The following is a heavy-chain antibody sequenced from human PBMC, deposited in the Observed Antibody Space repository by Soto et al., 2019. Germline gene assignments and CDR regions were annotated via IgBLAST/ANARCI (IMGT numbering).Heavy chain of an antibody. CDR3: ARVDYDFWSGDDAFDI. D-gene: IGHD3-3*01. Sequence: GGSLRLSCAASGFTFSSYSMNWVRQAPGKGLEWVSYISSSSSTIYYADSVKGRFTISRDNAKNSLYLQMNSLRDEDTAVYYCARVDYDFWSGDDAFDIWGQGTMVTV. V-gene: IGHV3-48*02. CDR1: GFTFSSYS. CDR2: ISSSSSTI. J-gene: IGHJ3*02.